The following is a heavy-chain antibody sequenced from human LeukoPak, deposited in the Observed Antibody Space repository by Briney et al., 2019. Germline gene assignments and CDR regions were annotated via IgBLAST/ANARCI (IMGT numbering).Heavy chain of an antibody. CDR3: AREGLGSAAAGYYYYYGMDV. CDR1: GFTFSSYS. CDR2: ISSSSSYI. D-gene: IGHD6-13*01. J-gene: IGHJ6*02. Sequence: GGSLRLSCAASGFTFSSYSMNWVRQAPGKGLEWVSSISSSSSYIYYADSVKGRFTISRDNAKNSLYLQMNSLRAEDTAVYYCAREGLGSAAAGYYYYYGMDVWGQGTTVTVSS. V-gene: IGHV3-21*01.